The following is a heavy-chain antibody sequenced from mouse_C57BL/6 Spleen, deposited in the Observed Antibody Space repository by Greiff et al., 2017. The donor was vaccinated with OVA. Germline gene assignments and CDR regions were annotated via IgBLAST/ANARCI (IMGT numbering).Heavy chain of an antibody. CDR3: AREGDYGSSYDAMDY. Sequence: VQLQQPGAELVKPGASVKLSCKASGYTFTSYWMHWVKQRPGQGLEWIGMIHPNSGSTNYTEKFKSTATLTVDKSSSTAYMQLSSLTSEDSAVYYCAREGDYGSSYDAMDYWGQGTSVTVSS. CDR1: GYTFTSYW. D-gene: IGHD1-1*01. V-gene: IGHV1-64*01. CDR2: IHPNSGST. J-gene: IGHJ4*01.